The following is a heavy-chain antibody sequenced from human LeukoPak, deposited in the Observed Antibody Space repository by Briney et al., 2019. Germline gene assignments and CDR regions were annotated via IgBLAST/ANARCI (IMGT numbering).Heavy chain of an antibody. CDR1: GYSFTRSW. V-gene: IGHV5-51*01. D-gene: IGHD3-22*01. Sequence: GESLKISSKGSGYSFTRSWIGWVRQMPGKGLEWMGIIYPGDSDTRYSPSFQGQVTMSVDKSISTAYLQWRTLKASDTAMYYCVSQQSSEIYYNYYMDVWGKGTTVTVSS. CDR2: IYPGDSDT. CDR3: VSQQSSEIYYNYYMDV. J-gene: IGHJ6*03.